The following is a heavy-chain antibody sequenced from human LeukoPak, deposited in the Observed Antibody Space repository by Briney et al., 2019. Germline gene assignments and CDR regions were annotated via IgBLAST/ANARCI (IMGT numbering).Heavy chain of an antibody. Sequence: GGSLRLSCAASGFTFSSYSMNWLRQAPGKGLEWVSSISSSSRYIYYADSVKGRFTISRDNAKNSLYLQMNSLRAEDTAVYYCARVSEYNWFDPWGQGTLVTVSS. CDR3: ARVSEYNWFDP. CDR2: ISSSSRYI. D-gene: IGHD1-14*01. J-gene: IGHJ5*02. CDR1: GFTFSSYS. V-gene: IGHV3-21*01.